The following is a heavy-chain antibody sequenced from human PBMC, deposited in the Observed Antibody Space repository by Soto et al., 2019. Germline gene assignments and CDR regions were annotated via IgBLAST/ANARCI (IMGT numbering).Heavy chain of an antibody. J-gene: IGHJ4*02. V-gene: IGHV4-30-2*01. CDR1: GGSISSGGYS. D-gene: IGHD6-19*01. CDR2: IYHSGST. CDR3: ARARIAVAGGVFRY. Sequence: PSETLSLTCAVSGGSISSGGYSWSWIRQPPGKGLEWIGYIYHSGSTYYNPSLKSRVTISVDRSKNQFSLKLSSVTAADTAVYYCARARIAVAGGVFRYWGQGTLVTVSS.